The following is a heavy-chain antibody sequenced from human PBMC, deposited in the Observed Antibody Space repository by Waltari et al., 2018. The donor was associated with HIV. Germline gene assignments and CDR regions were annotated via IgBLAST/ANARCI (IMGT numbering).Heavy chain of an antibody. CDR3: TAWTTRGDYYDL. Sequence: EVQLVETGGRSVHPGESLRLSCVASGINFRTYWMHWVRQAPGKGSEWVFLIKLPASDTSHADYGKGRSTTSRDDTRNTAYLQRTSLGAEDTALYYCTAWTTRGDYYDLWGKGTLVTVSS. CDR1: GINFRTYW. V-gene: IGHV3-74*01. J-gene: IGHJ4*02. CDR2: IKLPASDT. D-gene: IGHD3-10*01.